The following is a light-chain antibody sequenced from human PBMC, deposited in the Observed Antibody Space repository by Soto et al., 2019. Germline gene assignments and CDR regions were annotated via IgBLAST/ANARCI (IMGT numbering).Light chain of an antibody. J-gene: IGKJ1*01. CDR2: LAS. V-gene: IGKV4-1*01. CDR3: QQYYSYKWT. Sequence: IVMTHSPDSLAVSLGERATINCNSSQSVLYSSNNKKYLAWYQKKKGQPPNLLIYLASTRESGVPERFRGSGSGTDLTITITSMKDEDVAVYYCQQYYSYKWTFGQGTKVDIK. CDR1: QSVLYSSNNKKY.